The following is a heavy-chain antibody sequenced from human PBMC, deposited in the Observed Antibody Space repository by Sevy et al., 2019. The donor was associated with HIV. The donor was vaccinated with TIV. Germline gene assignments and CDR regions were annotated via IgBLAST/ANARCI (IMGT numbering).Heavy chain of an antibody. Sequence: GGSLRLSCAASGFTFDDYGINWVRQAPGKGLEWVSGISWNSGSIGYAHSVKGRFTISRDNAKNSLYLQMNSLRPDDTGLYYCAKDVGQWLGKDAFDVWGRGTMVTVSS. CDR2: ISWNSGSI. D-gene: IGHD6-19*01. CDR1: GFTFDDYG. V-gene: IGHV3-9*01. J-gene: IGHJ3*01. CDR3: AKDVGQWLGKDAFDV.